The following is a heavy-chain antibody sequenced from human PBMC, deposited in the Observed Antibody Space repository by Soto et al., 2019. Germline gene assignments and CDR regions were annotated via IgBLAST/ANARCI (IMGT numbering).Heavy chain of an antibody. CDR2: IYHSGST. CDR3: ARIAAAGTNFEY. Sequence: SEALSLTCSVSDGSISSSNLCIWFRQPPGKGLEWIGEIYHSGSTNYNPSLKSRVTISVDKSKNQFSLKLSSVTAADTAVYYCARIAAAGTNFEYWGQGTLVTVSS. CDR1: DGSISSSNL. J-gene: IGHJ4*02. D-gene: IGHD6-13*01. V-gene: IGHV4-4*02.